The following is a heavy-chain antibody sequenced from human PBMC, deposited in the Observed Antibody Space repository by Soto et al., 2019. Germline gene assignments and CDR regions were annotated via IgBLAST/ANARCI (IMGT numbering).Heavy chain of an antibody. V-gene: IGHV4-61*01. Sequence: QVHLPESGPGLVRPSETLSLTCTVSGGSVDSSTYHWTWVRQPPGKRLEWIGYIHNIRNTNYNPSLKTRSTISLDKPKNQFSLRLSSVTAACSAVYHCERDYRVTEIFGVVIIYAMDVWGQGTTVTVSS. CDR2: IHNIRNT. J-gene: IGHJ6*02. D-gene: IGHD3-3*01. CDR1: GGSVDSSTYH. CDR3: ERDYRVTEIFGVVIIYAMDV.